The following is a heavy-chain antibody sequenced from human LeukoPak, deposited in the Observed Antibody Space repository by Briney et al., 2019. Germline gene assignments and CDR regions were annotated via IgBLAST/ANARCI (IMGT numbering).Heavy chain of an antibody. Sequence: GGSLRLSCAASGFTFSSYWMSWVRQAPGKGLEWVANIKQGGSEKYYVDSVKGRFTISRDNAKNSLYLQMNSLRAEDTAVYYCARSVETSYYYYYYMDVWGKGTTVTVSS. CDR1: GFTFSSYW. V-gene: IGHV3-7*01. J-gene: IGHJ6*03. CDR2: IKQGGSEK. CDR3: ARSVETSYYYYYYMDV.